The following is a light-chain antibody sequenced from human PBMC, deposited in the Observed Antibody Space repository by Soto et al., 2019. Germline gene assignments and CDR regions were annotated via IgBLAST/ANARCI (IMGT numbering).Light chain of an antibody. Sequence: EIVMTQSPATLSVSPGERATLSCTASQSVSSNLAWYQQKPGQAPRLLIYGASARATGIPARFSGSGSGTEFTLTIGSLQSEDFAVYYCQHYNSWPPWTFGQGTEVEIK. J-gene: IGKJ1*01. CDR1: QSVSSN. V-gene: IGKV3-15*01. CDR3: QHYNSWPPWT. CDR2: GAS.